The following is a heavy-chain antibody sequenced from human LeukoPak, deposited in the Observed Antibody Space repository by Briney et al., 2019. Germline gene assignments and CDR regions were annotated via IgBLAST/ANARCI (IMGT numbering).Heavy chain of an antibody. D-gene: IGHD6-6*01. Sequence: SETLSLTCAVSGGSISSSNWWSWVRQPPGKGLEWIGEIYHSGSTNYNPSLKSRVTISVDTSKNQFSLKLSSVTAADTAVYYCARQNRIAARFDFDYWGQGTLVTVSS. CDR3: ARQNRIAARFDFDY. V-gene: IGHV4-4*02. CDR1: GGSISSSNW. J-gene: IGHJ4*02. CDR2: IYHSGST.